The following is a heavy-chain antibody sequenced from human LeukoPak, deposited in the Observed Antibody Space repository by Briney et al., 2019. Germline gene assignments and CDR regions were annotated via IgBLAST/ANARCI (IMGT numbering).Heavy chain of an antibody. Sequence: GGSLRLSCAASGFMFSSFAMSWVRQAPGKGLEWVSYISASGTTIYYADSVKGRFTISRDNAKNSLYLQMDSLRDDDTAVYSCARGGLGSWTFDSWGQGTLVTVSS. D-gene: IGHD3-10*01. V-gene: IGHV3-48*02. J-gene: IGHJ4*02. CDR1: GFMFSSFA. CDR3: ARGGLGSWTFDS. CDR2: ISASGTTI.